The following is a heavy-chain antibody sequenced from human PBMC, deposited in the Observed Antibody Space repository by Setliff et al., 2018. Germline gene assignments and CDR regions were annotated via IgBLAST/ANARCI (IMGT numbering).Heavy chain of an antibody. D-gene: IGHD6-25*01. V-gene: IGHV3-7*01. Sequence: GGSLRLSCAASGFTFSRNWMSWVRQAPGKGLEWAANINQDGSEKDYADSVKGRFTISRDNAKNSVYLQMDALRAEDTAVYYCAPGRGSWGQGALVTVSS. J-gene: IGHJ5*02. CDR1: GFTFSRNW. CDR2: INQDGSEK. CDR3: APGRGS.